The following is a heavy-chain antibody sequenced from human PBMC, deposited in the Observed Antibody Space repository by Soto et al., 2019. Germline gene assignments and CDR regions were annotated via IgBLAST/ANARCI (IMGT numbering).Heavy chain of an antibody. J-gene: IGHJ6*02. D-gene: IGHD3-16*02. CDR1: GFTFSSYS. Sequence: EVPLVESGGGLVKPGGSLRLSCAASGFTFSSYSMNWVRQAPGKGLEWVSSISSSSSYIYYADSVKGRVTISRDNAQNTLYVKMNGLRAEDTVVYYWARDLYDYVWRSYRPMDVWGQGTTVTVSS. CDR3: ARDLYDYVWRSYRPMDV. V-gene: IGHV3-21*01. CDR2: ISSSSSYI.